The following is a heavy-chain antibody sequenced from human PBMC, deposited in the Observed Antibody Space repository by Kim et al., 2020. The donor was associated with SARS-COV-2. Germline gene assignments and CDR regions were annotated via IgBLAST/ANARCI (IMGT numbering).Heavy chain of an antibody. J-gene: IGHJ6*02. CDR3: ARRGDYGGMDV. V-gene: IGHV3-73*01. CDR1: GFTFSGSA. CDR2: IRSEVNSYAT. Sequence: GGSLRLSCAASGFTFSGSAIHWVRQASGKGLEWVGRIRSEVNSYATAYAASVKGRFTISRDDSKNTAFLQMNSLKTEDTAVYYCARRGDYGGMDVWGQGTPVTV.